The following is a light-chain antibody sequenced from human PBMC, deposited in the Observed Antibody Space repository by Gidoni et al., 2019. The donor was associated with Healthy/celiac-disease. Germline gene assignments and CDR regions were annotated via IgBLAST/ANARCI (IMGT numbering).Light chain of an antibody. V-gene: IGKV1-39*01. CDR1: QSISSY. J-gene: IGKJ5*01. CDR2: AAS. CDR3: QQSYSTPST. Sequence: DIQMTPSPSSLSASVGDRVTITCRASQSISSYLNWYQQKPGKAPKLLIYAASSLQSGVPSRFSGSGSGTDFTLTISSLQPEDFATYYCQQSYSTPSTFGQXTRLEIK.